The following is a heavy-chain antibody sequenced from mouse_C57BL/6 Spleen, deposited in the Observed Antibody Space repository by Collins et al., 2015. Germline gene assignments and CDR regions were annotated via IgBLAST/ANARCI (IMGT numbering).Heavy chain of an antibody. J-gene: IGHJ2*01. D-gene: IGHD2-1*01. CDR2: IDPENGDT. Sequence: EVQLQQSGAELVRPGASVKLSCTASGFNIKDDYMHWVKQRPEQGLEWIGWIDPENGDTEYASKFQGKATITADTSSNTAYLQLSSLTSEDTAVYYCIRIYYGNYTRPYYFDYWGQGTTLTVSS. CDR1: GFNIKDDY. CDR3: IRIYYGNYTRPYYFDY. V-gene: IGHV14-4*01.